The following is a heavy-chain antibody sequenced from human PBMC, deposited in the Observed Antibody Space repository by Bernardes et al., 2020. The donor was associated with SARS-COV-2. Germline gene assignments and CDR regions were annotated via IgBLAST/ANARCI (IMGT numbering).Heavy chain of an antibody. CDR1: GFTFTNSW. V-gene: IGHV3-74*01. CDR2: NNTDGRTI. Sequence: GGSLRLSCAASGFTFTNSWMHWVRQVPGKGLVWVSRNNTDGRTINYADSVKGRFTISRDNAKSMVYLQMNSLRAEDTAIYYCARRISADGYYYFDSWGQGTLVTVSS. J-gene: IGHJ4*02. CDR3: ARRISADGYYYFDS. D-gene: IGHD3-3*02.